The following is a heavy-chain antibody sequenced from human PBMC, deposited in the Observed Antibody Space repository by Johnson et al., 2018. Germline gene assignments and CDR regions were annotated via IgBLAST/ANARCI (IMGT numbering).Heavy chain of an antibody. J-gene: IGHJ3*01. V-gene: IGHV3-30-3*01. Sequence: QVQLVESGGGVVQPGRSXRLSCAASGFTFSSYPMHWVRPAPGTGLEWVAIISYDGSNKYYAGSGKGRITISRDNSKNPRYLQMNRPRGDDTAMYYCARDSPGGNPHDAFDVWGQGTMVTVSS. CDR3: ARDSPGGNPHDAFDV. CDR1: GFTFSSYP. CDR2: ISYDGSNK. D-gene: IGHD4-23*01.